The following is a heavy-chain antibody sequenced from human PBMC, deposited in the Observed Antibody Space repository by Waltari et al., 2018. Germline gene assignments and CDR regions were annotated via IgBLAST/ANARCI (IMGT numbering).Heavy chain of an antibody. V-gene: IGHV4-59*01. CDR2: IYYSGST. Sequence: QVQLQESGPGLVKPSETLSLTCTVSGGSISSYYWPWIRQPPGKGLEWIGYIYYSGSTNYNPSLKSRVTISVDTSKNQFSLKLSSVTAADTAVYYCTKGEGRYYGMDVWGQGTTVTVSS. J-gene: IGHJ6*02. CDR1: GGSISSYY. D-gene: IGHD1-26*01. CDR3: TKGEGRYYGMDV.